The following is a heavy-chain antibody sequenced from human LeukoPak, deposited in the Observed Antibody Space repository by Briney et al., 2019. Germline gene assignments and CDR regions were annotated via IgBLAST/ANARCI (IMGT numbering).Heavy chain of an antibody. CDR2: IYYSGST. CDR1: GGSISSYY. Sequence: PSETLSLTCTVSGGSISSYYWSWIRQPPGKGLEWIGYIYYSGSTNYNPSLKSRVTISVDASKNQFSLKLSSVTAADTAVYYCARQMYYYDSSGYFEYWYFDLWGRGTLVTVSS. D-gene: IGHD3-22*01. V-gene: IGHV4-59*08. J-gene: IGHJ2*01. CDR3: ARQMYYYDSSGYFEYWYFDL.